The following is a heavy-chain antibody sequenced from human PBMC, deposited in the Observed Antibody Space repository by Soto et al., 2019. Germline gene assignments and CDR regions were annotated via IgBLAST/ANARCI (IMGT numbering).Heavy chain of an antibody. CDR1: GFTFDYYA. CDR3: AKNSVDHCYSPGDN. CDR2: ISASGDST. V-gene: IGHV3-23*01. D-gene: IGHD2-15*01. J-gene: IGHJ1*01. Sequence: GGSLRLSCAASGFTFDYYAMTWVRQAPGRGLECVSSISASGDSTYYADSVKGRFAISRDNSESTLYLQMNSLRVDDTAIYYCAKNSVDHCYSPGDNWGQGTLVTVSS.